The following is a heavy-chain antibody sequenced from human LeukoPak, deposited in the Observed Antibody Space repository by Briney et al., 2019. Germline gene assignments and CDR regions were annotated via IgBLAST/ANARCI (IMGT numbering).Heavy chain of an antibody. CDR2: ISGSGGST. CDR1: GFTFSSYA. V-gene: IGHV3-23*01. Sequence: GGSLRLSCAASGFTFSSYAMSWVRQAPGKGPEWVSAISGSGGSTYYADSVKGRFTISRDNSKNTLYLQMNSLRAEDTAVYYCAREPAYYYDSSGYSFDYWGQGTLVTVSS. J-gene: IGHJ4*02. CDR3: AREPAYYYDSSGYSFDY. D-gene: IGHD3-22*01.